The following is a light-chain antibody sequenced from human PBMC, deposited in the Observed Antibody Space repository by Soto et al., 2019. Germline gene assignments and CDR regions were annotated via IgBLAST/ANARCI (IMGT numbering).Light chain of an antibody. Sequence: VLAQSPGTLSLSPGERATLACRASQSVSSNFLAWYQHKVGQAPRLLMYGASIRAAGTPDRFSGSGSGTDFTHTISTVETEDSAVYYCQHIGGSPPKYTFGQGTKLEI. J-gene: IGKJ2*01. CDR1: QSVSSNF. CDR3: QHIGGSPPKYT. V-gene: IGKV3-20*01. CDR2: GAS.